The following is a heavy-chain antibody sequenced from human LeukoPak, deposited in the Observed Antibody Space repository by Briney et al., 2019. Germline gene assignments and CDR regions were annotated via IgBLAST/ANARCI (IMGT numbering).Heavy chain of an antibody. J-gene: IGHJ5*02. CDR3: ARGRGYSYAFDP. Sequence: KTSETLSLTCTVSGDSISSGSYYWGWIRQPPGKGLEWIGSMFYSGITYYNPSLKSRVTISRDTSKNQFSLRLSSVTAADTAVYYCARGRGYSYAFDPWGQGTLVTVSS. CDR1: GDSISSGSYY. D-gene: IGHD5-18*01. CDR2: MFYSGIT. V-gene: IGHV4-39*07.